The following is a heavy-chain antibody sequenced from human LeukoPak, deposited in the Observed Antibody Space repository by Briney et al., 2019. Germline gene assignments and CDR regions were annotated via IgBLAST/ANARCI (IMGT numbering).Heavy chain of an antibody. CDR3: ARPYYFSSGSLPY. D-gene: IGHD3-10*01. CDR2: IKQDGSEE. J-gene: IGHJ4*02. V-gene: IGHV3-7*01. CDR1: GFTFSSYS. Sequence: GGSLRLSCAASGFTFSSYSMNWVRQAPGKGLEWVANIKQDGSEEYYVDSVKGRFTISRDNAKNSLYLQMNSLRAEDTAVYYCARPYYFSSGSLPYWGQGTLVTVSP.